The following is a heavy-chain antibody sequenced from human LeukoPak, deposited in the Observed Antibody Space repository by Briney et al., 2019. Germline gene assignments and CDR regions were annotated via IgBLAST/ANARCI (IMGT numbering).Heavy chain of an antibody. J-gene: IGHJ5*02. CDR3: ATHKLGYCSSTGCPRSWWFDP. Sequence: GGSLRLSCAASGFTFSSYAMHWVRQAPGKGLEWVAVISYDGSNKYYADSVKGRFTISRDNSKNTLYLQMNSLRAEDTAVYYCATHKLGYCSSTGCPRSWWFDPWGQGTLVTVSS. D-gene: IGHD2-2*01. V-gene: IGHV3-30-3*01. CDR2: ISYDGSNK. CDR1: GFTFSSYA.